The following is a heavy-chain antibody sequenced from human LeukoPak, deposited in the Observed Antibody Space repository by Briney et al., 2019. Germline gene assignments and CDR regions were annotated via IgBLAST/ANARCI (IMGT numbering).Heavy chain of an antibody. CDR2: IYYTGIT. CDR1: GGPIIIYY. D-gene: IGHD3-10*01. J-gene: IGHJ2*01. CDR3: ARHITNSVSAFDL. Sequence: SETLSLTCTVPGGPIIIYYWSWIRQPPGKVLERIDYIYYTGITNYNPSLESRDTISLDPSNKQFSLKVTAVTATDTAVYYCARHITNSVSAFDLWGRGTLVTVSS. V-gene: IGHV4-59*08.